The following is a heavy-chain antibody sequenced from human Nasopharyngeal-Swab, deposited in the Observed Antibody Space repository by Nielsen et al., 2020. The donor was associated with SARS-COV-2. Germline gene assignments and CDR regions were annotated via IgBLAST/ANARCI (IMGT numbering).Heavy chain of an antibody. CDR2: ISAYNGNT. CDR1: GYTFTSYG. D-gene: IGHD1-26*01. Sequence: ASVKVSCKASGYTFTSYGISWVRRAPGQGLEWMGWISAYNGNTNYAQKLQGRVTMTTDTSTSTAYMELRSLRSDDTAVYYCARVGATLFYYYGMDVWGQGTTVTVSS. J-gene: IGHJ6*02. CDR3: ARVGATLFYYYGMDV. V-gene: IGHV1-18*01.